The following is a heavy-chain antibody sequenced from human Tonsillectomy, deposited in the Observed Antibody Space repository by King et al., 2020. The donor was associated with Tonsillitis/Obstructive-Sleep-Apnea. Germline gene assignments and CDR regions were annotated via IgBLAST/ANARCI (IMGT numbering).Heavy chain of an antibody. V-gene: IGHV3-9*01. D-gene: IGHD4-17*01. CDR3: AKDRGGDYVGGTLDI. J-gene: IGHJ3*02. Sequence: VQLVESGGGLVQPGRSLRLSCAASGFTFDGYAMHWVRQAPGKGLEWVSGISWNSGSIGYAESVKGRFTISRDNAKNSLYLQMNRLRPEDTALYYCAKDRGGDYVGGTLDIWGQETMVPVSS. CDR2: ISWNSGSI. CDR1: GFTFDGYA.